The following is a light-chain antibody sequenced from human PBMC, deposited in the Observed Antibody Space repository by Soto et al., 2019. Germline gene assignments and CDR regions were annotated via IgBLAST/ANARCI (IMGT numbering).Light chain of an antibody. Sequence: EIVMTQSPATLSVSPGERATLSCRASQSVSSKLAWYQQKPGQAPRLLIYGASTRATGIPARFSGSGSGTEFTLTISSLQSEDFAIYYCLQHNTYPRTFGQGTKVDIK. V-gene: IGKV3-15*01. CDR2: GAS. CDR3: LQHNTYPRT. J-gene: IGKJ1*01. CDR1: QSVSSK.